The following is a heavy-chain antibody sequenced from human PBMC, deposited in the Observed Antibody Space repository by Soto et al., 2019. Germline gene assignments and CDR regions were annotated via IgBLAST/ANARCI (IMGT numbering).Heavy chain of an antibody. CDR3: AKGPNYLYYFDY. D-gene: IGHD4-4*01. V-gene: IGHV3-23*01. CDR2: ISGSGGST. CDR1: GFTFISYA. J-gene: IGHJ4*02. Sequence: LRLSCAASGFTFISYAMSWVRQAPGKVLEWVSAISGSGGSTYYADSVKGRFTISRDNSKNTLYLQMNSLRAEDTAVYYCAKGPNYLYYFDYWGQGTLVTVSS.